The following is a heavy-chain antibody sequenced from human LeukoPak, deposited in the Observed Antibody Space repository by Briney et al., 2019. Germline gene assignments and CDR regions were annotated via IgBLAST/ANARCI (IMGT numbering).Heavy chain of an antibody. CDR2: ISYSGST. CDR1: GGSTSSFY. Sequence: SETLSLTCTVSGGSTSSFYWSWIRQPPGKGLEWIGYISYSGSTDYNPSLKSRVTISVDTSKNQLSLKLSSVTAADTAVYYRARGLAAAGTRWLDPWGQGTLVTVSS. CDR3: ARGLAAAGTRWLDP. D-gene: IGHD6-13*01. J-gene: IGHJ5*02. V-gene: IGHV4-59*01.